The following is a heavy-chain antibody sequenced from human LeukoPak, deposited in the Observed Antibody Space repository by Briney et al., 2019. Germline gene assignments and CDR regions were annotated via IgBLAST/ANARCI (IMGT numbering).Heavy chain of an antibody. J-gene: IGHJ4*02. V-gene: IGHV4-4*02. CDR1: GGSISSSNW. D-gene: IGHD6-13*01. CDR2: IYHSGST. Sequence: ASETLSLTCAVSGGSISSSNWWSWVRQPPGEGLEWIGEIYHSGSTNYNPSLKSRVTISVDKSKNQFSLKLSSVTAADTAVYYCARDGIRYSSSWYYFDYWGQGTLVTVSS. CDR3: ARDGIRYSSSWYYFDY.